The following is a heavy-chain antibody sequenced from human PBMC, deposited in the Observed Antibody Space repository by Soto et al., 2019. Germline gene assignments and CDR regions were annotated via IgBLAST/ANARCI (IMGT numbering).Heavy chain of an antibody. D-gene: IGHD2-2*01. CDR2: ISGSGGST. J-gene: IGHJ6*03. CDR1: GFTFSSYA. Sequence: EVQLLESGGGLVQPGGSLRLSCAASGFTFSSYAMSWVRQAPGKGLEWVSAISGSGGSTYYADSVKGRFTISRDNSKNTLYLQMNSLRAEDTAVYYCGSSTSLYYYYYYMDVWGKGTTVTVSS. CDR3: GSSTSLYYYYYYMDV. V-gene: IGHV3-23*01.